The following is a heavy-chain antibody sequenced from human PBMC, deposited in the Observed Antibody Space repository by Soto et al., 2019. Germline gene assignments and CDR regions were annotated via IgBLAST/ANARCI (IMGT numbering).Heavy chain of an antibody. J-gene: IGHJ4*02. V-gene: IGHV3-21*01. CDR2: ISSSSSYI. D-gene: IGHD3-16*01. CDR1: GFAFSRYS. Sequence: PEGALRPSSAASGFAFSRYSINWVRQAAGKGLEWFSSISSSSSYIYYAESVKCRFTISRDNAKNSLYLQMNRLRAEDTAVYYCARDLGGLFDYWGQGTLVTVSS. CDR3: ARDLGGLFDY.